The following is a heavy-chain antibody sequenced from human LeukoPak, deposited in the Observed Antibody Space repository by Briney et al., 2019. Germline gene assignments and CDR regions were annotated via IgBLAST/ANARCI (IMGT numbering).Heavy chain of an antibody. CDR3: ARGLKKMYSSGLKKDNWFDP. CDR1: GGSFSGYY. D-gene: IGHD5-18*01. Sequence: SETLSLTCAVYGGSFSGYYWSWIRQPPGKGLEWIGEINHSGSTNYNPSLKSRVTISVDTSKNQFSLKLSSVTAADTAVYYCARGLKKMYSSGLKKDNWFDPWGQGTLVTVSS. J-gene: IGHJ5*02. CDR2: INHSGST. V-gene: IGHV4-34*01.